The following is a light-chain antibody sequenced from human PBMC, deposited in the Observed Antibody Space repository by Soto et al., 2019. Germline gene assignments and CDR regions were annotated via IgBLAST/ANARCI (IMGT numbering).Light chain of an antibody. CDR2: DVN. V-gene: IGLV2-14*01. J-gene: IGLJ2*01. CDR1: SSDIGGYDY. Sequence: QSALTQPASVSGSPGQSITISCTGTSSDIGGYDYVSWYQRHPGKAPKLIIYDVNNRPSGVSNRFSGSKSGNTASLTISGLQAEEEADYYCTSYASGSSHVVFGGGTKLTVL. CDR3: TSYASGSSHVV.